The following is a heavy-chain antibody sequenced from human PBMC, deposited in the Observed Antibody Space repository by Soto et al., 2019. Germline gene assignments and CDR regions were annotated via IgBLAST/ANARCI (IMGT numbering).Heavy chain of an antibody. V-gene: IGHV3-23*01. CDR1: GFTFSSFG. CDR3: AKAATITTLYNFDF. J-gene: IGHJ4*02. CDR2: ISDGGGST. Sequence: EVQLLESGGGLVQPGGSLRLSCAASGFTFSSFGMNWVRQAPGKGLEWVSLISDGGGSTYHADSVKGRFTISRDNSKNTLYLQMNSLRAEDTAVYYCAKAATITTLYNFDFWGQGTLVTVSS. D-gene: IGHD4-4*01.